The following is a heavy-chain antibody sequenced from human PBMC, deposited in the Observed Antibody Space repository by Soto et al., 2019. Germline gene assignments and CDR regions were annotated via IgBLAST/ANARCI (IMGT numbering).Heavy chain of an antibody. CDR3: ARDSGKGAYFDY. Sequence: EVQLVESGGGLVQPGGSQRLSCVASGFTFSDHYMDWVRQAPGKGLEWVGRIRNKANSYTTDYAASVKGRFTISRDDSKDSLYLLMNSLKTEDTAIYYCARDSGKGAYFDYWGHGTLATVSS. V-gene: IGHV3-72*01. D-gene: IGHD1-26*01. J-gene: IGHJ4*01. CDR2: IRNKANSYTT. CDR1: GFTFSDHY.